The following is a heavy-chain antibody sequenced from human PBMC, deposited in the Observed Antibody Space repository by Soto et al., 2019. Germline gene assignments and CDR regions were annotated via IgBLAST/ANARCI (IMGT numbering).Heavy chain of an antibody. CDR3: ARGADYYYYMDV. Sequence: PSETLSLTCTVSGVSISSGGYYWSWIRQHPGKGLEWIGYIYYSGSTYYNPSLKSRVTISVDTSKNQFSLKLSSVTAADTAVYYCARGADYYYYMDVWGKGTTVTVSS. D-gene: IGHD6-13*01. J-gene: IGHJ6*03. CDR2: IYYSGST. V-gene: IGHV4-31*03. CDR1: GVSISSGGYY.